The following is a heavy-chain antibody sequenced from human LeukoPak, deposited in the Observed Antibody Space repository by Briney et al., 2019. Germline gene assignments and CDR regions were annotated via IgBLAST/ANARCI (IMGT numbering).Heavy chain of an antibody. CDR2: IYTSGST. Sequence: SETLSLTCTVSGGSISSYYWSWIRQPAGKGLEWIGRIYTSGSTNYNPSLKSRVTMSVDTSKNQFSLKLSSVTAADTAVYYCKGFGEFREPYYYYYYGMDVWGQGTTVTVSS. J-gene: IGHJ6*02. D-gene: IGHD3-10*01. CDR1: GGSISSYY. CDR3: KGFGEFREPYYYYYYGMDV. V-gene: IGHV4-4*07.